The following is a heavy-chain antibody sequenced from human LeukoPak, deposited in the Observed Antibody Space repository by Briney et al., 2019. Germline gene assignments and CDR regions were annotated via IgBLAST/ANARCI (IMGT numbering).Heavy chain of an antibody. J-gene: IGHJ4*02. Sequence: ASVKVSCKASGYTFTGYHMHWVRQAPGQGLEWMGRINPNSGDTNYAQKFQGRVTMTRDTSISTAYMELSRLRSDDTAMYYCARDYCSSTSCLFDYWGQGTLITVSS. CDR3: ARDYCSSTSCLFDY. CDR2: INPNSGDT. V-gene: IGHV1-2*06. CDR1: GYTFTGYH. D-gene: IGHD2-2*01.